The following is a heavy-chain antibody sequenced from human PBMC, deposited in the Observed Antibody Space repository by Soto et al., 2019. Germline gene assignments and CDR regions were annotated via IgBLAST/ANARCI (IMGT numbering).Heavy chain of an antibody. CDR1: GFTFTSSA. J-gene: IGHJ6*02. CDR2: IVVGSGNT. D-gene: IGHD6-13*01. V-gene: IGHV1-58*01. CDR3: AARDSSSWYWPYCYGMDV. Sequence: GASVKVSCKASGFTFTSSAVQWVRQARGQRLEWIGWIVVGSGNTNYAQKFQERVTITRDMSTSTAYMELSSLRSEDTAVYYCAARDSSSWYWPYCYGMDVWGQGTTVTVSS.